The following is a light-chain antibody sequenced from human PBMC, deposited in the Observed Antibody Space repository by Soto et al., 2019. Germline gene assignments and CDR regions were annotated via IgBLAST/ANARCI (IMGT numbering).Light chain of an antibody. CDR1: QGISSY. CDR2: AAS. CDR3: QQSNTYPRT. Sequence: IQLTQSPSSLSASVGDRVTITCWASQGISSYLAWYQQKPGKAPKLLIYAASTLQSGVPSRFSGSGSGTDFALTISSLQPEDFATYYCQQSNTYPRTFGPGTKVDFK. J-gene: IGKJ3*01. V-gene: IGKV1-9*01.